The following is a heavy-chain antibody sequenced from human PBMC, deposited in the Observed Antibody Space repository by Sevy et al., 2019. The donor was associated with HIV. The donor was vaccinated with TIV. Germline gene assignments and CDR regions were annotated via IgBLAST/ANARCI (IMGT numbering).Heavy chain of an antibody. CDR1: GFTFSSYS. D-gene: IGHD2-15*01. Sequence: GGSLRLSCAASGFTFSSYSMNWVRQAPGKGLEWVSYISSSSSTIYYADSVKGRFTISRDNAKNSLYLQMNSLRDEDTAVYYCARDLCCSGGGCCSGDWFDPWGQGTLVTVSS. CDR2: ISSSSSTI. J-gene: IGHJ5*02. CDR3: ARDLCCSGGGCCSGDWFDP. V-gene: IGHV3-48*02.